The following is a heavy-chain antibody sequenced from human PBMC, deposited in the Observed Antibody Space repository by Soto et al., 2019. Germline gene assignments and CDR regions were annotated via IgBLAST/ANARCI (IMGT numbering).Heavy chain of an antibody. CDR3: AREGFRSGYYTDKGITYYFDY. J-gene: IGHJ4*02. V-gene: IGHV1-8*01. Sequence: ASVKVSCKASGYTFTSYDINWVRQATGQGLEWMGWMNPNSGNTGYAQKFQGRVTITADESTSTAYMELSSLRSEDTAVYYCAREGFRSGYYTDKGITYYFDYWGQGTLVTVSS. CDR2: MNPNSGNT. D-gene: IGHD3-3*01. CDR1: GYTFTSYD.